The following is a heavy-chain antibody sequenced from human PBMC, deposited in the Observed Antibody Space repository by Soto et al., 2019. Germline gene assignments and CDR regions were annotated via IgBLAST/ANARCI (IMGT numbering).Heavy chain of an antibody. D-gene: IGHD1-1*01. Sequence: GGSLRLSCAASGFTFSSYWMSWVRQAPGKGLEWVANIKQDGSEKYYVDSVKGRFTISRDNAKNSLYLQMNSLRAEDTAVYYCARYGGKRTTGTTDWFDPWGQGTLVTVSS. CDR2: IKQDGSEK. CDR3: ARYGGKRTTGTTDWFDP. CDR1: GFTFSSYW. J-gene: IGHJ5*02. V-gene: IGHV3-7*01.